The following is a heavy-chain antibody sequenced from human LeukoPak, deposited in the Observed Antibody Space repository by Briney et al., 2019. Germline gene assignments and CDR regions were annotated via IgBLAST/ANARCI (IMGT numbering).Heavy chain of an antibody. J-gene: IGHJ3*02. CDR1: GYSISSGYF. CDR3: ARDSVRSNDAFDI. CDR2: IYHSGST. Sequence: SETLSLTCTVSGYSISSGYFWGWIRQPPGKGLEWIGYIYHSGSTYYNPSLKSRVTISVDRSKNQFSLKLSSVTAADTAVYYCARDSVRSNDAFDIWGQGTMVTVSS. D-gene: IGHD6-6*01. V-gene: IGHV4-38-2*02.